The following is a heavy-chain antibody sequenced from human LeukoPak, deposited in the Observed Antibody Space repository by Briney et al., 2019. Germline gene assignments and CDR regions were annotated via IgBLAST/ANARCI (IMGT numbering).Heavy chain of an antibody. CDR3: AKDYSDSSGYFRVPHVFDF. V-gene: IGHV3-23*01. D-gene: IGHD3-22*01. Sequence: PGGSLRLSCAASGFTFSSYAMSWVRQAPGKGLEWVSAISGSGGSTYYADSVKGRFTISRDNSKNTLYPQMNSLRAEDTAVYYCAKDYSDSSGYFRVPHVFDFWGQGTLVTVSS. J-gene: IGHJ4*02. CDR2: ISGSGGST. CDR1: GFTFSSYA.